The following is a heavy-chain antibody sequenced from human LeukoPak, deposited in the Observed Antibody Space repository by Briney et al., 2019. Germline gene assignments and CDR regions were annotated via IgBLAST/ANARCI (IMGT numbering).Heavy chain of an antibody. CDR1: GFTFSSYA. D-gene: IGHD6-19*01. CDR3: ARERWDIAVAGTGYYYYYGMDV. Sequence: GGSLRLSCAASGFTFSSYAMHWVRQAPGKGLEWVANIKQDGSEKYYVDSVKGRFTISRDNAKNSLYLQMNNLRAEDTAVYYCARERWDIAVAGTGYYYYYGMDVWGQGTTVTVSS. CDR2: IKQDGSEK. V-gene: IGHV3-7*03. J-gene: IGHJ6*02.